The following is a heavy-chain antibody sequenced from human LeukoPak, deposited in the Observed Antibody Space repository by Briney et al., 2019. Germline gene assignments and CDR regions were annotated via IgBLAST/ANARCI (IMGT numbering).Heavy chain of an antibody. V-gene: IGHV4-59*01. CDR2: IHSSGST. Sequence: SETLSLTCTVSAGSISNFWNWIRQPPGKGLEWIGYIHSSGSTNYNPSLKSRLTMSVNTSKNQFSLKLSSVTAADTAVYYCARSNGDYPCPFDYWGQGILVTVSS. J-gene: IGHJ4*02. D-gene: IGHD4-17*01. CDR3: ARSNGDYPCPFDY. CDR1: AGSISNF.